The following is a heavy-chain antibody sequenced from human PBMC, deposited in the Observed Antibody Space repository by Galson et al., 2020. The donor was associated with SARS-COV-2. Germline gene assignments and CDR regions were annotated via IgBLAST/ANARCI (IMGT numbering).Heavy chain of an antibody. CDR3: ARDPGDYYGLGSYYMN. V-gene: IGHV1-69*13. D-gene: IGHD3-10*01. CDR1: GGTFSSYA. CDR2: IIPIFGTA. Sequence: SVKVSCKDSGGTFSSYAISWVRQAPGQGLEWMGGIIPIFGTANYAQQFQGRVTITADESTSTAYMELSSLRSEDTAVYYCARDPGDYYGLGSYYMNWGQGTLVTVSS. J-gene: IGHJ4*02.